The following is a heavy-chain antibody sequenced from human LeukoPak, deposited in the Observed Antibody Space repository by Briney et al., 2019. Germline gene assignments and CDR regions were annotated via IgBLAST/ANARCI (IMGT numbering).Heavy chain of an antibody. D-gene: IGHD5-24*01. CDR2: ISSSSSYI. CDR3: ARGWQGDYFDY. Sequence: GGSLRLSCAASGFTFSSYSIIWVRQAPGKELEWVSSISSSSSYIYYADSVKGRFIISRDNAKNSLYLQMNSLRAEDTAVYYCARGWQGDYFDYWGQGTLVTVSS. V-gene: IGHV3-21*01. CDR1: GFTFSSYS. J-gene: IGHJ4*02.